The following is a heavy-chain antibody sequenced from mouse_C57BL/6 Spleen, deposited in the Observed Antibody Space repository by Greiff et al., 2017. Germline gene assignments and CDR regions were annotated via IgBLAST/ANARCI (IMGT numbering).Heavy chain of an antibody. CDR3: ARGDSSGYVLFAY. D-gene: IGHD3-2*02. V-gene: IGHV14-3*01. CDR1: GFNIKNTY. CDR2: IDPANGNT. J-gene: IGHJ3*01. Sequence: VQLKESVAELVRPGASVKLSCTASGFNIKNTYMHWVKQRPEQGLEWIGRIDPANGNTKYAPKFQGKATIPADTSSNTAYLQLSSLTSEDTAIYYCARGDSSGYVLFAYWGQGTLVTVSA.